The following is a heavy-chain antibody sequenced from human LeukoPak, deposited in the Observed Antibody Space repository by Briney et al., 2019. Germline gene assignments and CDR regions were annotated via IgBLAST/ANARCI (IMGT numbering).Heavy chain of an antibody. CDR3: AREGYYGSGSPPSLYFDY. J-gene: IGHJ4*02. D-gene: IGHD3-10*01. V-gene: IGHV3-30*03. CDR2: TSSDLNVK. Sequence: GGSLRLSCAASGFTFSSYWMDWVRQAPGKGLEWVAVTSSDLNVKLYADSVKGRFTISRDYSRSTLYLQMNSLRPEDTAIYYCAREGYYGSGSPPSLYFDYWGQGTLVTVSS. CDR1: GFTFSSYW.